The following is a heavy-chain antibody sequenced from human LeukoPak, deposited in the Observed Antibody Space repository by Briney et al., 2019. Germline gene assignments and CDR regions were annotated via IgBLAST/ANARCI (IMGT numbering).Heavy chain of an antibody. CDR3: ANIGNYVYY. J-gene: IGHJ4*02. V-gene: IGHV3-23*01. CDR1: GFTFSSYA. Sequence: GGSLRLSCAASGFTFSSYAMSWVRQAPGKGLEWVSTIGADSGTTYYADSVKGRFTISRDNSRNTLYLQMNSLRAEDTAVYYCANIGNYVYYWGQGTLVTVSS. D-gene: IGHD4-11*01. CDR2: IGADSGTT.